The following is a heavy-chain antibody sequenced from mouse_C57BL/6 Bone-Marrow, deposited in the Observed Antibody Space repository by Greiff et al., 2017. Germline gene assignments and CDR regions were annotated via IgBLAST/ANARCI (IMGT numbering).Heavy chain of an antibody. V-gene: IGHV5-16*01. CDR1: GFTFSDYY. CDR3: ARAETAQATCGWFAY. J-gene: IGHJ3*01. D-gene: IGHD3-2*02. Sequence: EVQVVESEGGLVQPGSSMKLSCTASGFTFSDYYMAWVRQVPEKGLEWVANINYDGSSTYYLDSLKSRFIISRDNAKNILYLQMSSLKSEDTATYYCARAETAQATCGWFAYWGQGTLVTVSA. CDR2: INYDGSST.